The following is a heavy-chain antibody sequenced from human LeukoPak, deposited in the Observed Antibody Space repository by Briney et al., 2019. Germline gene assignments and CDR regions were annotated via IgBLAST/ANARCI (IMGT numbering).Heavy chain of an antibody. V-gene: IGHV4-34*01. D-gene: IGHD3-10*01. Sequence: GSLRLSCAASGFTFSSSAMSWIRQPPGKGLEWIGEINHSGSTNYNPSLKSRVTISVDTSKNQFSLKLSSVTAADTAVYYCASRRGAFDYWGQGTLVTVSS. CDR1: GFTFSSSA. CDR3: ASRRGAFDY. J-gene: IGHJ4*02. CDR2: INHSGST.